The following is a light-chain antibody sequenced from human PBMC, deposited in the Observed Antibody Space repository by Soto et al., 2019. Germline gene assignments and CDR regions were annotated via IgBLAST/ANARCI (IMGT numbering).Light chain of an antibody. J-gene: IGKJ1*01. CDR3: QYSGSASGWT. Sequence: EIVLTQSPGTLSLSPGERATLSCRAVQILTNTFLAWYQQKPGQAPSLLIYGASGRATGIPDRFSGSGSGTDFTLTISRLEPEDFAVYYCQYSGSASGWTFGRGTKVDIK. CDR2: GAS. V-gene: IGKV3-20*01. CDR1: QILTNTF.